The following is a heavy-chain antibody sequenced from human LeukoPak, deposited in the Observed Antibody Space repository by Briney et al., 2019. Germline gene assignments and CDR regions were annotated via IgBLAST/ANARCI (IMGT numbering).Heavy chain of an antibody. CDR3: AKDGSRAWDIGFQH. Sequence: GGSLRLSCAASGFTFSTYWMSWVRQAPGKGLEWVANIKEDGSEKYYVDSVKGRFTISRDNAKNSVYLQMNSLRAEDTAVYYCAKDGSRAWDIGFQHWGQGTLVTVSS. CDR1: GFTFSTYW. CDR2: IKEDGSEK. D-gene: IGHD2-15*01. V-gene: IGHV3-7*03. J-gene: IGHJ1*01.